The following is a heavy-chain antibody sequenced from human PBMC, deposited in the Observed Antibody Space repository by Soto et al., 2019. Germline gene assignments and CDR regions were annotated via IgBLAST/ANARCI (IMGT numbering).Heavy chain of an antibody. CDR3: AREGSGLVAGLNYYYYYGMDV. CDR1: GYTFTGYY. CDR2: INPNSGGT. D-gene: IGHD2-15*01. J-gene: IGHJ6*02. V-gene: IGHV1-2*04. Sequence: GASVKVSCKASGYTFTGYYMHWVRQAPGQGLEWMGWINPNSGGTNYAQKFQGWVTMTRDTSISTAYMELSRLRSDDTAVYYCAREGSGLVAGLNYYYYYGMDVWGQGTTVTVSS.